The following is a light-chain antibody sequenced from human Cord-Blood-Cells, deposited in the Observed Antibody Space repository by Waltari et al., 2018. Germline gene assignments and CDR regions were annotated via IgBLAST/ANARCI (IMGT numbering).Light chain of an antibody. J-gene: IGKJ1*01. V-gene: IGKV1-39*01. Sequence: DIQMTQSPSSLSASVGDRVTITCRESQSISSYLNWYQQKPWKAPKLLIYAASSLQSGVPSRLSGSGSGTDFTLTISSLQPEDFATYYCQQSYSTWTFGQGTKVEIK. CDR2: AAS. CDR1: QSISSY. CDR3: QQSYSTWT.